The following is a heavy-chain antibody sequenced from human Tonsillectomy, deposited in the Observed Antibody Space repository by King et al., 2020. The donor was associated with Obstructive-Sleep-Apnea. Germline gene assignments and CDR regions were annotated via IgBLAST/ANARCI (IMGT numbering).Heavy chain of an antibody. CDR1: GFIFSNFA. J-gene: IGHJ3*02. V-gene: IGHV3-23*04. CDR2: ITGSGSTT. Sequence: VQLVESGGDLVQPGGSLRLSCAASGFIFSNFAMNWVRQAPGKGLEWVSLITGSGSTTYYADSVKGRFTVSRDNSKNTLFLRMNSLRAEDTAVYYCAKDLAGSGSYYFDAFDIWGQGTMVTVSS. D-gene: IGHD3-10*01. CDR3: AKDLAGSGSYYFDAFDI.